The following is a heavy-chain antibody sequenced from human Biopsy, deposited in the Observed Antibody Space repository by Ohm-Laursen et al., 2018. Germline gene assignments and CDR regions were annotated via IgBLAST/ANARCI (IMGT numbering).Heavy chain of an antibody. CDR2: ISYPGYT. Sequence: GTLSLTCTVSGGSFTGHYWSWFRHPPGKGLGWIGHISYPGYTSYNASLKSRVTISVDTSRNHFSLRLSSLTAADTAVYYCARMDCSGGSCHYYSYGMDVWGQGTTVTVSS. J-gene: IGHJ6*02. CDR1: GGSFTGHY. D-gene: IGHD2-15*01. V-gene: IGHV4-59*11. CDR3: ARMDCSGGSCHYYSYGMDV.